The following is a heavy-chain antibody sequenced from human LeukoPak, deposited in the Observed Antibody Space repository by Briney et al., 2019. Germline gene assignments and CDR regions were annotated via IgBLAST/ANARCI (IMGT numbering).Heavy chain of an antibody. Sequence: ASVKVSCKASGYTFTSYDINWVRQATGQGLEWMGWMNPNSGNTGYAQKFQGRVTMTRNTSISTAYMELSSLRSEDTAVYYCARGVAIMTTVVNNWFDPWGQGTLVIVSS. CDR3: ARGVAIMTTVVNNWFDP. CDR1: GYTFTSYD. J-gene: IGHJ5*02. V-gene: IGHV1-8*01. CDR2: MNPNSGNT. D-gene: IGHD4-23*01.